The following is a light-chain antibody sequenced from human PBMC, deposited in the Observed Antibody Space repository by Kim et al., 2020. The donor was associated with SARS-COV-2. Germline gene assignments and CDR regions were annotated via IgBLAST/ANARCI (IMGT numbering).Light chain of an antibody. V-gene: IGKV3-15*01. CDR3: QQYSDWPPIN. CDR2: DAS. Sequence: EVVMTQSPATLSVSPGERAALSCRASQSVSSKLAWYQQKPGQAPRLLIYDASTRASGIPARFIGSGSGTEFTLTIFRLQSEDFALYYCQQYSDWPPINFGQGTRREIK. J-gene: IGKJ5*01. CDR1: QSVSSK.